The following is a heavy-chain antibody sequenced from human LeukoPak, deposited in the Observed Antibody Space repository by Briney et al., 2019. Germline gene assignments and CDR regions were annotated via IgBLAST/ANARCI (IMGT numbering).Heavy chain of an antibody. CDR2: INPSGGST. CDR3: ARGRPIFGVVISEGDEAY. CDR1: GYTFTSYY. D-gene: IGHD3-3*01. V-gene: IGHV1-46*01. Sequence: ASVKVSCKASGYTFTSYYMHWVRQAPGQGLEWMGIINPSGGSTSYAQKFQGRVTMTRDTSTSTVYMELSSLRSEDTAVYYCARGRPIFGVVISEGDEAYWGQGTLVTVSS. J-gene: IGHJ4*02.